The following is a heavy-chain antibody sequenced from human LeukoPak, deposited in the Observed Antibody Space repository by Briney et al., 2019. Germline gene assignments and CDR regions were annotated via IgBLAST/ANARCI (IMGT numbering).Heavy chain of an antibody. Sequence: GGSLRLSCAASGFTFSSYGMHWVRQAPGKGLEWVAVISYGGSNKYYADSVKGRFTISRDNSKNTLYLQMNSLRAEDTAVYYCARENYYDSSGYYSIDAFDIWGQGTMVTVSS. CDR2: ISYGGSNK. CDR3: ARENYYDSSGYYSIDAFDI. J-gene: IGHJ3*02. V-gene: IGHV3-30*03. CDR1: GFTFSSYG. D-gene: IGHD3-22*01.